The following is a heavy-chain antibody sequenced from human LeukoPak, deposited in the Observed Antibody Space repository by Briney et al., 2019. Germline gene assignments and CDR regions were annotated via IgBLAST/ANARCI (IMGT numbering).Heavy chain of an antibody. CDR2: INPNSGGT. V-gene: IGHV1-2*02. J-gene: IGHJ4*02. Sequence: ASVKVSCKASGYTFTDYYMHWVRQAPGQGLEWMGWINPNSGGTNYAQKFQGRVTMTRDTSINTAYMDLSSLRSDDTAVYYCARDRAILAMDYEFDYWGQGTLVTVSS. D-gene: IGHD3-16*01. CDR1: GYTFTDYY. CDR3: ARDRAILAMDYEFDY.